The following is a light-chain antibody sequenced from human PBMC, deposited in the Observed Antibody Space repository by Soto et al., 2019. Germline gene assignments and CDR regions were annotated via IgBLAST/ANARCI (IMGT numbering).Light chain of an antibody. CDR1: SSNIGAHYD. V-gene: IGLV1-40*01. J-gene: IGLJ1*01. Sequence: QSALTQPPSVSGAPGQRVTISCTGSSSNIGAHYDVHWYQQLPGTAPKLLIYGNSNRPSGVPDRFSGSKSGTSASLAITGLQAEDEADYYCSSYSDTNICVFGTGTKVTVL. CDR3: SSYSDTNICV. CDR2: GNS.